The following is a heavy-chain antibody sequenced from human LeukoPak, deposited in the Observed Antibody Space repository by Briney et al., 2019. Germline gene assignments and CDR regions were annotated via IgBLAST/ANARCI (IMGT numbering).Heavy chain of an antibody. V-gene: IGHV1-69*13. Sequence: ASVKVSCKASGGTFSSYAISWVRQAPGQGLEWMGGIIPIFGTANYAQKFQGRVTITADESTSTAYMELSSLRSEDTAVYYCARGSLVEPQLDYWGQGTLVTVSS. CDR3: ARGSLVEPQLDY. J-gene: IGHJ4*02. CDR1: GGTFSSYA. CDR2: IIPIFGTA. D-gene: IGHD1-1*01.